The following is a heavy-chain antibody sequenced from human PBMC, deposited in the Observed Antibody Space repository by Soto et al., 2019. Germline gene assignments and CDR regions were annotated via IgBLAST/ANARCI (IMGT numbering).Heavy chain of an antibody. Sequence: SVKVSCKASGGPFSSYAISWVRQAPGQGLEWMGGIIPIFGTANYAQKFQGRVTITADESTSTAYMELSSLRSEDTAVYYCAADTDTAMVTDYWGQGTLVTVSS. V-gene: IGHV1-69*13. J-gene: IGHJ4*02. CDR2: IIPIFGTA. D-gene: IGHD5-18*01. CDR1: GGPFSSYA. CDR3: AADTDTAMVTDY.